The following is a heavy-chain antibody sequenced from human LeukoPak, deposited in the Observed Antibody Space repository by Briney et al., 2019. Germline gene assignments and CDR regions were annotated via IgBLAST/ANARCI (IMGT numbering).Heavy chain of an antibody. CDR1: GFSLSTSGVG. D-gene: IGHD6-6*01. Sequence: SGPTLVNPTQTLTLTRTFSGFSLSTSGVGVGWIRQPPGKALEWLALIYWDDDKRYSPSLKSRLTIAKDTSKNQVVLTITNMDPVDTATYYCAHFYSSSSYFDYWGQGTLVTVSS. J-gene: IGHJ4*02. CDR2: IYWDDDK. CDR3: AHFYSSSSYFDY. V-gene: IGHV2-5*02.